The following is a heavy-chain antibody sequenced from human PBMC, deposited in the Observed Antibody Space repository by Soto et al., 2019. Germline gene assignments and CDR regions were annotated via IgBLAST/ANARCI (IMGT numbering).Heavy chain of an antibody. V-gene: IGHV1-8*02. CDR3: ARECVAGTYDAFDI. Sequence: ASVKVSCKASGGTFSSYTISWVRQAPGQGLEWMGWMNPNSGNTGYAQKFQGRVTMTRNTSISTAYMELSSLRSEDTAVYYCARECVAGTYDAFDIWGQGTMVTVSS. CDR2: MNPNSGNT. J-gene: IGHJ3*02. D-gene: IGHD6-19*01. CDR1: GGTFSSYT.